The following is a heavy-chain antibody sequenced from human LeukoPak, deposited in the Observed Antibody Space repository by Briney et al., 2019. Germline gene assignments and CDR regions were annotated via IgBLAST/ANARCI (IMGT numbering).Heavy chain of an antibody. CDR2: IYYSGST. Sequence: PSETLSLTCTVSGGSISSSSYYWGWIRQPPGKGLEWIGSIYYSGSTYYNPSLKRRVTISVDTSKNQFSLKLSSVTAADTAVYYCARNRGGSSHGWFDPWGQGTLATVSS. D-gene: IGHD2-15*01. J-gene: IGHJ5*02. CDR1: GGSISSSSYY. V-gene: IGHV4-39*01. CDR3: ARNRGGSSHGWFDP.